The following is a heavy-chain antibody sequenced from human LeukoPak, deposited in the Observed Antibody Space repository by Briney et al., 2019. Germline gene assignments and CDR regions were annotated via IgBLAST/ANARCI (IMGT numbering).Heavy chain of an antibody. Sequence: SQTLSLTGTVSGGSISSGGYYWSWIRQHPGKGLEWIGYIYYSGSTYYNPSLKSRVTISVDTSKNQFSLKLSSVTAADTAVYYCARDSSGWFDPWGQGTLVTVSS. CDR1: GGSISSGGYY. J-gene: IGHJ5*02. CDR2: IYYSGST. CDR3: ARDSSGWFDP. D-gene: IGHD3-10*01. V-gene: IGHV4-31*03.